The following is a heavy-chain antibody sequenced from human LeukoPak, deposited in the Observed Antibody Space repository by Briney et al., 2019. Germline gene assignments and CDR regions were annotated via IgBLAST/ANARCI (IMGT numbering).Heavy chain of an antibody. CDR3: ARDGSRYCSGGSCSSLDY. Sequence: SVKVSCKASGGTFSSYAISWVRQAPGQGLEWMGGIIPIFGTANYAQKFQGRVTITADKSTSTAYMELSSLRSEDTAVYYCARDGSRYCSGGSCSSLDYWGQGTLVTVSS. J-gene: IGHJ4*02. CDR1: GGTFSSYA. D-gene: IGHD2-15*01. CDR2: IIPIFGTA. V-gene: IGHV1-69*06.